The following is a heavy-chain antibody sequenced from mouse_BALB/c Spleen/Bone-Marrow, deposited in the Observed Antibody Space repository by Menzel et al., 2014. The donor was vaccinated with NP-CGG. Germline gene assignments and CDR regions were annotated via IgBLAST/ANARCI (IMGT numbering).Heavy chain of an antibody. Sequence: VKLQESGAEPVRPGSSVKISCKASGYAFSNYGMNWVKQRPGQGLEWIGQIYPGDGDTNYNGKFKGRVTLTADKSSSTACMQLSSLTSEDSAVYFCASVYDYGRGYAMDYWSQGTSITVSS. CDR1: GYAFSNYG. CDR2: IYPGDGDT. J-gene: IGHJ4*01. V-gene: IGHV1-80*01. CDR3: ASVYDYGRGYAMDY. D-gene: IGHD2-4*01.